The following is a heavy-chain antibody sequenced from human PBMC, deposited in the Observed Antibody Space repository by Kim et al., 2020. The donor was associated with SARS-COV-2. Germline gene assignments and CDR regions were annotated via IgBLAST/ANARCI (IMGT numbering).Heavy chain of an antibody. J-gene: IGHJ3*02. V-gene: IGHV3-30*04. CDR3: ARPLLWFGGSVAIDI. CDR2: ISYDGSNK. Sequence: GGSLRLSCAASGFTFSSYAMHWVRQAPGKGLEWVAVISYDGSNKYYADSVKGRFTISRDNSKNTLYLQMNSLRAEDTAVYYCARPLLWFGGSVAIDIWG. D-gene: IGHD3-10*01. CDR1: GFTFSSYA.